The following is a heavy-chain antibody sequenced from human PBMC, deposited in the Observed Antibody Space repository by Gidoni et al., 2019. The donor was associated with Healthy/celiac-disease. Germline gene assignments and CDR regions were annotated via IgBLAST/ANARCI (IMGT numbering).Heavy chain of an antibody. CDR1: RFPFSSYA. CDR2: ISGSGGST. CDR3: AKDEGLLEWLS. Sequence: EVPLLESGRGLVQPGGSLRLSCAAYRFPFSSYAMRWVRKAPGKGLEWVSAISGSGGSTYYADSVKGRFTISRDNSKNTLYLQMNSLRAEDTAVYYCAKDEGLLEWLSWGQGTLVTVSS. V-gene: IGHV3-23*01. D-gene: IGHD3-3*01. J-gene: IGHJ5*02.